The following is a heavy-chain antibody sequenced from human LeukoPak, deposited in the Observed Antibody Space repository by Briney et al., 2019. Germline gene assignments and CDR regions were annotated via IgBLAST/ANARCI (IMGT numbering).Heavy chain of an antibody. CDR2: INHSGST. CDR1: GGSISSSSYY. V-gene: IGHV4-39*07. Sequence: SETLSLTCTVSGGSISSSSYYWGWIRQPPGKGLEWIGEINHSGSTNYNPSLKSRVTISVDTSKNQFSLKLSSVTAADTAVYYCAREYYRYCSSTSCSRGWFDPWGQGTLVTVSS. D-gene: IGHD2-2*01. J-gene: IGHJ5*02. CDR3: AREYYRYCSSTSCSRGWFDP.